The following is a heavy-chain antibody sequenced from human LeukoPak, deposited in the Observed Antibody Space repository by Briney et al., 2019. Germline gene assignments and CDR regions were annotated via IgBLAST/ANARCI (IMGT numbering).Heavy chain of an antibody. CDR2: INSDGSST. CDR3: ARVRYCDY. J-gene: IGHJ4*02. CDR1: GFTFSSYW. D-gene: IGHD1-14*01. Sequence: GGSLRLSCAASGFTFSSYWMHWVRQAPGKGLVGVSRINSDGSSTNYADSVKGRFTISRDNAKNTLFLQMNSLRAEDTAVYYCARVRYCDYWGQGTLVTVSS. V-gene: IGHV3-74*01.